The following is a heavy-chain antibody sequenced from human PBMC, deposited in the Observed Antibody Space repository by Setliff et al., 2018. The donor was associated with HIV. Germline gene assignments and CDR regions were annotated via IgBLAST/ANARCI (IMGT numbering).Heavy chain of an antibody. CDR1: GFSFNNYW. J-gene: IGHJ4*02. V-gene: IGHV3-7*03. CDR3: AKAPYSSGPLDY. CDR2: IKKDGSEK. Sequence: LRLSCVASGFSFNNYWMNWVRQAPGKGLEWVANIKKDGSEKYYVDSVKGRFTISRDNSKNSLYLQMNSLRTEDTALYYCAKAPYSSGPLDYWGQGTLVTVSS. D-gene: IGHD6-19*01.